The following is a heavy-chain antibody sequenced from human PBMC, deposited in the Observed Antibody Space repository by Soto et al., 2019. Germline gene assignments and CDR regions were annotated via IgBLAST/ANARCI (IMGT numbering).Heavy chain of an antibody. D-gene: IGHD3-3*01. CDR1: GYTFTSYD. CDR3: ARGLEWSRSLDP. J-gene: IGHJ5*02. CDR2: MNPNSGNT. V-gene: IGHV1-8*01. Sequence: QVQLVQSGAEVKKPGAAVKVSCKASGYTFTSYDINWVRQATGQGLEWMGWMNPNSGNTGYAQKFQGRVTMTRDTSIRTAYMELSSLRSEDTAVYYCARGLEWSRSLDPWGQGTLVTVSS.